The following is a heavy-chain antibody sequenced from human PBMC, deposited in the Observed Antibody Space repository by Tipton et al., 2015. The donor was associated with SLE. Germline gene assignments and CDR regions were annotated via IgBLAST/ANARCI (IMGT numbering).Heavy chain of an antibody. D-gene: IGHD1-26*01. J-gene: IGHJ4*02. CDR1: GDSIRTSAYY. CDR3: ARHTESGSFSALDY. Sequence: TLSLTCTLSGDSIRTSAYYWSWIRQPAGKGLEWIGRIFHSGSTTYSPSFKSRVSTSVDTSKNQFSLRLSSVTAADTAVYYCARHTESGSFSALDYWGPGILVTVSS. V-gene: IGHV4-61*02. CDR2: IFHSGST.